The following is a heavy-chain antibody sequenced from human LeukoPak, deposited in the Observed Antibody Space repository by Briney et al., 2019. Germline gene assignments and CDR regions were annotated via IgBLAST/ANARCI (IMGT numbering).Heavy chain of an antibody. D-gene: IGHD3-10*01. CDR1: GGSISSYY. J-gene: IGHJ3*02. CDR2: IYNSGST. CDR3: ARDGFGELLGAFDI. V-gene: IGHV4-59*01. Sequence: PSETLSLTCTVSGGSISSYYWNWIRQPPGKGLEWIGYIYNSGSTNYNPSLKSRVTISVDTSKNQFSLKLSSVTAADTAVYYCARDGFGELLGAFDIWGQGTMVTVSS.